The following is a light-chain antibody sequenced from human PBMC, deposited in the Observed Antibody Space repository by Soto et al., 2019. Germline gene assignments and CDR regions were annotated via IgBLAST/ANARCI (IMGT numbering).Light chain of an antibody. Sequence: EIVLTQSPATLSVSLGGSATLSWRASQSVSLSLAWYQMRPGQPPRLLIYGASTRATDIPARFSGSGSGTDFTLTISSLQSEDFAVYFCQQHHIWPSWKFGQGTKVDIK. CDR2: GAS. CDR1: QSVSLS. V-gene: IGKV3-15*01. CDR3: QQHHIWPSWK. J-gene: IGKJ1*01.